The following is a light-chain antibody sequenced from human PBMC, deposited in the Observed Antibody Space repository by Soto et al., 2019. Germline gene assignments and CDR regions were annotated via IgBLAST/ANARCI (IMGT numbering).Light chain of an antibody. J-gene: IGLJ2*01. CDR2: LNSDGSH. CDR3: QTWGTAIHDVV. V-gene: IGLV4-69*02. CDR1: SGYNNYA. Sequence: QLVLTQSPSASASLGASVKLTCTLSSGYNNYAIAWHQQQPEKGPRYLMKLNSDGSHSQGDGIPDRFSGSSSGAERHLTISSLQSEDEADYYCQTWGTAIHDVVFGGGTKLTVL.